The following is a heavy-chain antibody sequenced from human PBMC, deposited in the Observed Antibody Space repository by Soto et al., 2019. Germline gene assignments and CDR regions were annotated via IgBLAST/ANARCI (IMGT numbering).Heavy chain of an antibody. V-gene: IGHV4-59*01. CDR2: IYSSGST. CDR3: ARDHPHSYGIYYFDY. J-gene: IGHJ4*02. D-gene: IGHD5-18*01. CDR1: GGSITNYY. Sequence: PSETLSLTCTVSGGSITNYYWSWIRQPPGKGLEWIGYIYSSGSTNYNPSLKSRVTISADTSNNQVSLKLTSVTAADTALYYCARDHPHSYGIYYFDYWGQGTLVTVSS.